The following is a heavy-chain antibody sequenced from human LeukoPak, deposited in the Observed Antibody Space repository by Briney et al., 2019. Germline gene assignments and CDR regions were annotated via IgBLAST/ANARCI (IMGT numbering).Heavy chain of an antibody. CDR3: ASNYDSSGYRAFDI. V-gene: IGHV3-30*02. Sequence: GGSLRLSCAASGFTFSSYGIHWVRQAPGKGLEWVTFIRYDGSIKYYADSVKGRFTISRDNSKNTLYLQMNSLRAEDTAVYYCASNYDSSGYRAFDIWGQGTMVTVSS. J-gene: IGHJ3*02. D-gene: IGHD3-22*01. CDR2: IRYDGSIK. CDR1: GFTFSSYG.